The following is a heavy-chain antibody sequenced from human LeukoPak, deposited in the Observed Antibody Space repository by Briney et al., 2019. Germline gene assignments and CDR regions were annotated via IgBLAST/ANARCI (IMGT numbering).Heavy chain of an antibody. CDR3: ARILRTPNYYDSSGYAFDI. CDR2: IYTSGST. CDR1: GGSISSYY. V-gene: IGHV4-4*07. D-gene: IGHD3-22*01. J-gene: IGHJ3*02. Sequence: SETLSLTCTVSGGSISSYYWSWLRPPAGKGLEWIGRIYTSGSTNYNPSLKSRVTMSVDTSKNQFSLKLSSVTAADTAVYYCARILRTPNYYDSSGYAFDIWGQGTMVTVSS.